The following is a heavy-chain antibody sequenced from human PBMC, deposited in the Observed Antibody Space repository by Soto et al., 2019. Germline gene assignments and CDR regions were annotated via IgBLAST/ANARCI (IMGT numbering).Heavy chain of an antibody. CDR3: ARVLLNWSDP. Sequence: ASVKVSCKAVGYTFINYGISWVRQAPGQGLEWMGWISDYNGNTYYEKEFQGRVTMTTDTSTRTAYMELSSLRSEDTAVYYCARVLLNWSDPWGQGTLVTVSS. V-gene: IGHV1-18*01. J-gene: IGHJ5*02. CDR1: GYTFINYG. CDR2: ISDYNGNT.